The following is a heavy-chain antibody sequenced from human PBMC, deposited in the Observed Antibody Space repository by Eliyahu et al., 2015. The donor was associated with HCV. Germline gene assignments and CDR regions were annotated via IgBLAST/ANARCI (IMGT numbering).Heavy chain of an antibody. J-gene: IGHJ4*02. V-gene: IGHV2-5*01. CDR2: IYWNDDK. CDR3: ARTREQWLVFDY. Sequence: QITLKESGPTLVKPTQTLTLTCTFSGFSLSTSGVGVGWIRQPPGKALEWLALIYWNDDKRYSPSLKSRVTITKDTSKNQVVLTMTNMDPVDTATYYCARTREQWLVFDYWGQGTLVTVSS. D-gene: IGHD6-19*01. CDR1: GFSLSTSGVG.